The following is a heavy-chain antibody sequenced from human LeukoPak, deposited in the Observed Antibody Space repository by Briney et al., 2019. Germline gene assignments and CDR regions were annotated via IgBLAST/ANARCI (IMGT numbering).Heavy chain of an antibody. CDR3: ARDFYPRQGYYGMDV. Sequence: ASVKVSCKASGYTFTGYYMHWVRQAPGQGLEWMGWINPNSGGTNYAQKFQGRVTMTRDTSNSTAYMELSRLRSDDTAVYYCARDFYPRQGYYGMDVWGQGTTVTVSS. CDR2: INPNSGGT. CDR1: GYTFTGYY. J-gene: IGHJ6*02. V-gene: IGHV1-2*02. D-gene: IGHD2/OR15-2a*01.